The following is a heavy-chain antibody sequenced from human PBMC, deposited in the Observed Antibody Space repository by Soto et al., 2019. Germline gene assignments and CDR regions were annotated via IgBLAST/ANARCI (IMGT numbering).Heavy chain of an antibody. CDR2: IDPSDSYT. CDR3: ARSDSSSWFVDV. CDR1: GYSSTSYW. V-gene: IGHV5-10-1*01. D-gene: IGHD6-13*01. Sequence: GESLKISCKGSGYSSTSYWISWVRQMPGKGLEWMGRIDPSDSYTNYSPSFQGHVTISADKSISTAYLQWSSLKASDTAMYYCARSDSSSWFVDVWGQGTTVTVSS. J-gene: IGHJ6*02.